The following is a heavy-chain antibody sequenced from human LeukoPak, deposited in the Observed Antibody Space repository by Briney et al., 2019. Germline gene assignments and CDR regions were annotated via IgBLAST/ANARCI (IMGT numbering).Heavy chain of an antibody. J-gene: IGHJ4*02. CDR3: ARDSSVWYSDY. D-gene: IGHD6-19*01. CDR1: GYTFTSYG. Sequence: ASVKVSCKASGYTFTSYGISWVPQAPGQGLEWMGWISAYNGNTNYAQKLQGRVTMTTDTSTSTAYMELRSLRSGDTAVYYCARDSSVWYSDYWGQGTLVTVSS. CDR2: ISAYNGNT. V-gene: IGHV1-18*01.